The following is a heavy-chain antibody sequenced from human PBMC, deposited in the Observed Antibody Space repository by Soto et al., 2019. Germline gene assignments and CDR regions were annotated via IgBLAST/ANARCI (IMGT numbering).Heavy chain of an antibody. V-gene: IGHV1-3*05. CDR2: INAGKGNT. CDR3: ARVISFGSGDY. J-gene: IGHJ4*02. D-gene: IGHD3-10*01. Sequence: QVQLVKSGAEEKKPGASVKVSCKASGYTFISYAMNWVRQAPGQRLEWMGWINAGKGNTKYSQKFQARVTITRAPSASTGQMDLSSLTSEGTAVYHCARVISFGSGDYWCQGALITVST. CDR1: GYTFISYA.